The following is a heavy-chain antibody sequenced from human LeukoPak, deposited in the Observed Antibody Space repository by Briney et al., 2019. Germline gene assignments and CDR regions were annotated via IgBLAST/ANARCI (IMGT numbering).Heavy chain of an antibody. CDR3: AKDYFGSLEY. CDR2: ISYDGNNK. D-gene: IGHD2/OR15-2a*01. J-gene: IGHJ4*02. Sequence: GGSLRLSCAASGFTFSSYVMHWVRQAPGKGLERVAGISYDGNNKYYAESVKGRFTISRDNSKNTLYLQMNSLRAEDTAVYYCAKDYFGSLEYWGQGTLVTVSS. V-gene: IGHV3-30*18. CDR1: GFTFSSYV.